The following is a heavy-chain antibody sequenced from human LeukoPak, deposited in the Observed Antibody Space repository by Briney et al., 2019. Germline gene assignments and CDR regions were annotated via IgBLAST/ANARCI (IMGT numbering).Heavy chain of an antibody. CDR2: IHPGDSHT. Sequence: HGESLKISCEGSGFTFTKYWIGWVRQMPGKGLEWMGIIHPGDSHTWYSPSFQGQVTISADKSISMAYLQWSSLKASDTAMHFCARQPGMTAKSWYFDLWGRGTLVTVSS. V-gene: IGHV5-51*01. J-gene: IGHJ2*01. CDR1: GFTFTKYW. CDR3: ARQPGMTAKSWYFDL. D-gene: IGHD2-2*01.